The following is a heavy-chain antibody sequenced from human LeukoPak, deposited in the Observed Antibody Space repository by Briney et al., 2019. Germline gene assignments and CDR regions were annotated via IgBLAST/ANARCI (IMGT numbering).Heavy chain of an antibody. D-gene: IGHD5-24*01. Sequence: GGSLRLSCAGSGFTFSSYAMTWVRQAPGKGLDWVSGISGSGGSTYNADSVKGRFTISRDNSKSTLFLQMNSLRAEDTAVYYCAKDPRVGSRVATPCHWGQGTLVTVSS. CDR3: AKDPRVGSRVATPCH. J-gene: IGHJ4*02. CDR2: ISGSGGST. V-gene: IGHV3-23*01. CDR1: GFTFSSYA.